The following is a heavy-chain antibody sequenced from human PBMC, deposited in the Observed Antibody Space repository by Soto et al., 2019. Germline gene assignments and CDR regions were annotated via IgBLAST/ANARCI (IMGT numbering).Heavy chain of an antibody. V-gene: IGHV1-69*13. CDR2: IIPIFGTA. J-gene: IGHJ5*02. Sequence: GPPVKVSCKASGGTFSSYAISWVRQAPGQGLEWMGGIIPIFGTANYAQKFQGRVTITADESTSTAYMELSSLRSEDTAVYYCAKGPWQPPHCFDPWGLGTLVTVSS. D-gene: IGHD6-13*01. CDR3: AKGPWQPPHCFDP. CDR1: GGTFSSYA.